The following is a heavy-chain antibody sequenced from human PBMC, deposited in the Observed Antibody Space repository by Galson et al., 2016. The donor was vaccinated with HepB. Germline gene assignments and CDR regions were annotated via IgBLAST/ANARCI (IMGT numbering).Heavy chain of an antibody. D-gene: IGHD2-15*01. Sequence: SLRLSCPVSGFPFSNHAMSWVRQAPGKGLEWVSVITGSVVTYYADSVKGRFTIPRDNSKNTLFLQMSSLRAEDSAVYYCARDIGDCSSGTCYSDYRDYWGQGTLVAVSS. J-gene: IGHJ4*02. CDR3: ARDIGDCSSGTCYSDYRDY. CDR2: ITGSVVT. CDR1: GFPFSNHA. V-gene: IGHV3-23*01.